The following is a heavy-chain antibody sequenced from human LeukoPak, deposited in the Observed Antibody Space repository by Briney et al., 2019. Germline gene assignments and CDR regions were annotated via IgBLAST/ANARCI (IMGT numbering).Heavy chain of an antibody. D-gene: IGHD6-13*01. V-gene: IGHV4-39*01. CDR1: GGSISSSRDY. Sequence: SETLSLTCTVHGGSISSSRDYWGWISQPPGKGLEWRGSIYYSGSTYYNPSLKSRVTISVDTSNNQFYLKLSSVTAADTAVYYCARHLGSSWYEGLDFWGQGTLVTVSS. CDR3: ARHLGSSWYEGLDF. J-gene: IGHJ4*02. CDR2: IYYSGST.